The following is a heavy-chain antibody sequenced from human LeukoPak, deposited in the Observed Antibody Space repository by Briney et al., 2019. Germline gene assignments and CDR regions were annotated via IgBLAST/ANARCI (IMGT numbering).Heavy chain of an antibody. CDR1: GGSISRGNYY. CDR3: ARLRGVIAVAATGYFDL. CDR2: IYTSGST. D-gene: IGHD6-13*01. V-gene: IGHV4-61*02. J-gene: IGHJ2*01. Sequence: SETLSLTCTVSGGSISRGNYYWYWIRQPAGEGLEWIGRIYTSGSTNYNPSLKSRVTMSVDTSKNQFSLNLSSVTAADTAVYYCARLRGVIAVAATGYFDLWGRGTLVTVSS.